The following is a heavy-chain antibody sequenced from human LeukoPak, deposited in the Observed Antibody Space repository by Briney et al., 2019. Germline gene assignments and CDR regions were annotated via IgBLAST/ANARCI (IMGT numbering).Heavy chain of an antibody. J-gene: IGHJ4*02. CDR2: ISAYNGNT. CDR1: GYTFTSYG. D-gene: IGHD6-19*01. CDR3: ARGPGIAVADYYFDY. Sequence: GASVKVSCKASGYTFTSYGISWVRQAPGQGLEWMGWISAYNGNTKYVQNLQGRVTMTTDTSTSTAYMELSRLRSDDTAVYYCARGPGIAVADYYFDYWGQGTLVTVSS. V-gene: IGHV1-18*01.